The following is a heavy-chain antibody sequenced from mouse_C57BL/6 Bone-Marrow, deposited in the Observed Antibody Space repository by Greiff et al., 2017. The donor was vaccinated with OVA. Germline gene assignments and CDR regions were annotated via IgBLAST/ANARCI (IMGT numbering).Heavy chain of an antibody. CDR1: GYTFTSYW. CDR2: INPSSGYT. D-gene: IGHD2-2*01. J-gene: IGHJ1*03. CDR3: ARAGYYWYFDV. Sequence: QVHVKQSGAELAKPGASVKLSCKASGYTFTSYWMHWVKQRPGQGLEWIGYINPSSGYTKYNQKFKDKATLTADKSSSTAYMQLCSLTYEDSAVYYCARAGYYWYFDVWGTGTTVTVSS. V-gene: IGHV1-7*01.